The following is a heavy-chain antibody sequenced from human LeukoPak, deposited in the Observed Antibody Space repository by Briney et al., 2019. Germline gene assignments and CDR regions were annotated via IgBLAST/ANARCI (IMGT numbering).Heavy chain of an antibody. CDR1: GGSISSSGYY. D-gene: IGHD6-13*01. CDR2: IYYSGST. J-gene: IGHJ4*02. CDR3: ASTLGSSWQSGF. V-gene: IGHV4-39*01. Sequence: SETLSLTCTVSGGSISSSGYYWGWIRQPPGKGLQWIGTIYYSGSTYYSPSLKSRVTISVDTSKNQFSLKLSSVTAADTAVYYCASTLGSSWQSGFWGQGTQVTVSS.